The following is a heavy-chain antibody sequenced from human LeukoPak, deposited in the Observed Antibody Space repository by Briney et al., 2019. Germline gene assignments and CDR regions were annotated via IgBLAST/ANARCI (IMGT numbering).Heavy chain of an antibody. CDR1: GFTFDDYS. J-gene: IGHJ4*02. D-gene: IGHD3-3*01. Sequence: GRSLRLSCAASGFTFDDYSMHWVRQAPGKGLEWVSGISWNSGSIGYADSVKGRFTISRDNAKNSLYLQMNSLRAEDTALYYCAKGNYDFWSGPDYWGQGTLVTVSS. CDR3: AKGNYDFWSGPDY. V-gene: IGHV3-9*01. CDR2: ISWNSGSI.